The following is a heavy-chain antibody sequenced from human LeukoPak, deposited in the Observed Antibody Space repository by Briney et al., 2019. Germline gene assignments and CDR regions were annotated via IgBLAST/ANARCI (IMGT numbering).Heavy chain of an antibody. CDR2: IYYSGST. J-gene: IGHJ5*02. CDR3: ASLEEENYDILTGSLTWFDP. Sequence: SETLSLTCTVSGGSISSSSYYWGWIRQPPGKGLEWIGSIYYSGSTYYNPSLKSRVTISVGTSKNQFSLKLSSVTAADTAVYYCASLEEENYDILTGSLTWFDPWGQGTLVTVSS. D-gene: IGHD3-9*01. CDR1: GGSISSSSYY. V-gene: IGHV4-39*01.